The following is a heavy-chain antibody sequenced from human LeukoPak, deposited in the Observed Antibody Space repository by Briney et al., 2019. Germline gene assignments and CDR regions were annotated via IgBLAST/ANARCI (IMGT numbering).Heavy chain of an antibody. CDR2: IYYSGST. CDR1: GGSISSYY. D-gene: IGHD3-10*01. CDR3: ASLPTRGYDAFDI. Sequence: SETLSLTCTVSGGSISSYYWSWIRQPPGKGLEWIGYIYYSGSTNYNPSLKSRVTISVDTSKNQFSLKLSSVTAADTAVYYCASLPTRGYDAFDIWGQGTMVTVSS. J-gene: IGHJ3*02. V-gene: IGHV4-59*01.